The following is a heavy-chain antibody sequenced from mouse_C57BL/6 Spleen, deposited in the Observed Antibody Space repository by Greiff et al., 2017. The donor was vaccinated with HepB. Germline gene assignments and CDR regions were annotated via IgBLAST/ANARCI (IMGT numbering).Heavy chain of an antibody. CDR3: SSPDGYYPPFAY. Sequence: QVQLKESGPELVKPGASVKISCKASGYAFSSSWMNWVKQRPGKGLEWIGRIYPGDGDTNYNGKFKGKATLTADKSSRTAYMQLSSLTSEDSAVYFCSSPDGYYPPFAYWGQGTLVTVSA. D-gene: IGHD2-3*01. J-gene: IGHJ3*01. CDR1: GYAFSSSW. CDR2: IYPGDGDT. V-gene: IGHV1-82*01.